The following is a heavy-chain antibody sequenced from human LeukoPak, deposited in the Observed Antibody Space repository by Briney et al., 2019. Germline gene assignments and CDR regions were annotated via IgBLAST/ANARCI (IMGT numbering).Heavy chain of an antibody. Sequence: PGGSLRLSCAASGFTFSSYAMHWVRQAPGKGLEWVAVISYDGSNKYYADSVKGRFTISRDNSKNTLYLQMNSLRAEDTAVYYCARSLRVAVAASYWGQGTLVTVSS. CDR2: ISYDGSNK. V-gene: IGHV3-30-3*01. J-gene: IGHJ4*02. CDR3: ARSLRVAVAASY. CDR1: GFTFSSYA. D-gene: IGHD6-19*01.